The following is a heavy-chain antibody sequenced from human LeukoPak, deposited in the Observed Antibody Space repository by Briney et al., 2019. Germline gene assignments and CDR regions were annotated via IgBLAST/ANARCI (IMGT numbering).Heavy chain of an antibody. CDR3: ARGGRGYSGYVIDY. J-gene: IGHJ4*02. D-gene: IGHD5-12*01. CDR2: IYYSGST. Sequence: SETLSLTCTVSGGSISSYYWSWIRQPPGKGLEWIGYIYYSGSTNYNPSLKSRATISVDTSKNQFSLKLSSVTAADAAVYYCARGGRGYSGYVIDYWGQGTLVTVSS. CDR1: GGSISSYY. V-gene: IGHV4-59*01.